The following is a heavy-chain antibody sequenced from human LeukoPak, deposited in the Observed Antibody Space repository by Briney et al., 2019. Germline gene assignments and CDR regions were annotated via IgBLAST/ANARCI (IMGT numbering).Heavy chain of an antibody. CDR1: GFTFSNAW. V-gene: IGHV3-7*03. CDR3: ARSYTHYDFWSGYTYQNYFDP. Sequence: GGSLRLSCAASGFTFSNAWMSWVRQAPGKGLEWVANIKLDGSEKNYVDSVKGRFIISRDNSKNTVYLQMDSLRAEDTAVYYCARSYTHYDFWSGYTYQNYFDPWGQGTLVTVSS. CDR2: IKLDGSEK. D-gene: IGHD3-3*01. J-gene: IGHJ5*02.